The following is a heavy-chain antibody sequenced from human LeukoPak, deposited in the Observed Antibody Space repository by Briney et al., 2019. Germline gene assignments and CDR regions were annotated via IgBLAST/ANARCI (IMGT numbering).Heavy chain of an antibody. CDR2: IIPIFGTA. J-gene: IGHJ5*02. Sequence: ASVKVSCKASGGTFSSYAISWVRQAPGQGLEWMGGIIPIFGTANYAQKFQGRVTITADESTSTAYMELSSLRSEDTAVYYCAKGQTYPIVVVPAATSGYNWFDPWGQGTLVTVSS. D-gene: IGHD2-2*01. V-gene: IGHV1-69*13. CDR3: AKGQTYPIVVVPAATSGYNWFDP. CDR1: GGTFSSYA.